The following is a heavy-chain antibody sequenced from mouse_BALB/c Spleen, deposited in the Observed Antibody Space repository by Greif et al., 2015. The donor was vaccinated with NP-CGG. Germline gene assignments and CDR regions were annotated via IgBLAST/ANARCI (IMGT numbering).Heavy chain of an antibody. CDR1: GYTFTSYW. D-gene: IGHD4-1*01. CDR3: TRGTGTRFAY. CDR2: IDPSDSYT. J-gene: IGHJ3*01. V-gene: IGHV1S127*01. Sequence: QVQLQQSGAEPVKPGASVKMSCKASGYTFTSYWMHWVKQRPGQGLEWIGVIDPSDSYTSYNQQFKGKATLTVDTSSSTAYMQLSSLTSEDSAVYYCTRGTGTRFAYWGQGTLVTVSA.